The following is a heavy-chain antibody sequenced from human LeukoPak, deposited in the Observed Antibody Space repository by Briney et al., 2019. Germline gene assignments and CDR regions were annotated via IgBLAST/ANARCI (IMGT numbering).Heavy chain of an antibody. D-gene: IGHD6-13*01. CDR3: AKLSWEGDYYYYGMDV. Sequence: GGSLRLSCAASGFTFSSYGMHWVRQAPGKGMEWVAVISYDGSNKYYADSVKGRFTISRDNSKNTLYLQMNSLRAEDTAVYYCAKLSWEGDYYYYGMDVWGQGTTVTVSS. V-gene: IGHV3-30*18. CDR1: GFTFSSYG. CDR2: ISYDGSNK. J-gene: IGHJ6*02.